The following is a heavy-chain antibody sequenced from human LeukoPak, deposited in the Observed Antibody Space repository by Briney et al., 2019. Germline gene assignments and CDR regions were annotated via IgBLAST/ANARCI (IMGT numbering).Heavy chain of an antibody. D-gene: IGHD3-22*01. J-gene: IGHJ3*02. Sequence: ASVKVSCKASGGTFSGCTISWVRQAPAHGLEWVGGGIPSVGTANYAHQFQSRGTITADKSTSTAYMELRSLRSEGTAADYCSRGDGTIIVDDAFDIWGQGTMVTVPS. CDR1: GGTFSGCT. CDR3: SRGDGTIIVDDAFDI. V-gene: IGHV1-69*06. CDR2: GIPSVGTA.